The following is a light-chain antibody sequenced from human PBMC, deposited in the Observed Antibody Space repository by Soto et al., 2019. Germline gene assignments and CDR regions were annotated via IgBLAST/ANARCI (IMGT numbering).Light chain of an antibody. Sequence: QSALTQPRSVSGSPGQSVTISCTGTSSDVGGYNYVSWYQQHPGKAPKLMIYDDSKRPSGVPDRFSGSKSGNTASLTISGLQAEDEADYYCCSYAGSYTFEFGGGTKLTVL. J-gene: IGLJ2*01. V-gene: IGLV2-11*01. CDR2: DDS. CDR3: CSYAGSYTFE. CDR1: SSDVGGYNY.